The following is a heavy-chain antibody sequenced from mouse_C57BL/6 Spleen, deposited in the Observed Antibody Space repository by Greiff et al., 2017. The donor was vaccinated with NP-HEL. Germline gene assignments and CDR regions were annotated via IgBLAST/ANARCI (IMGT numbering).Heavy chain of an antibody. CDR1: GYAFSSSW. J-gene: IGHJ1*03. CDR2: IYPGDGDT. CDR3: ARSGYWYFDV. V-gene: IGHV1-82*01. Sequence: QVRLQQSGPELVKPGASVKISCKASGYAFSSSWMNWVKQRPGKGLEWIGRIYPGDGDTNYNGKFKGKATLTADKSSSTAYMQLSSLTSEDSAVYFCARSGYWYFDVWGTGTTVTVSS.